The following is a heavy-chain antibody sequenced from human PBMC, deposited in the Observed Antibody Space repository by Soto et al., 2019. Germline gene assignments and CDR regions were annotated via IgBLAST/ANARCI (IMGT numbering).Heavy chain of an antibody. CDR2: ISAYNGNT. Sequence: ASVKVSCKASGYTFTSYGISWVRQAPGQGLEWVGWISAYNGNTNYAQKLQGRVTMTTDTSTSTAYMELRSLRSDDTAVYYCARRDILTGYDSGYFDYWGQGTLVTVSS. CDR1: GYTFTSYG. CDR3: ARRDILTGYDSGYFDY. J-gene: IGHJ4*02. D-gene: IGHD3-9*01. V-gene: IGHV1-18*04.